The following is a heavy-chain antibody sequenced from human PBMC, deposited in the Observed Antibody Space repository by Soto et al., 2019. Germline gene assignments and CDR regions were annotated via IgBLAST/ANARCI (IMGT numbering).Heavy chain of an antibody. CDR3: ARSPTRTNYADYFDP. V-gene: IGHV3-66*01. Sequence: EVQLVESGGGLVQPGGSLKLSCAASGFTVSNSYMSWVRQAPGKGLEYVSVIYSGGGTYYAESVKGRFAISRDKSKNTLYRQMNSLGAEDTAVYYCARSPTRTNYADYFDPWGQGTLVTVSS. CDR1: GFTVSNSY. J-gene: IGHJ5*02. D-gene: IGHD4-17*01. CDR2: IYSGGGT.